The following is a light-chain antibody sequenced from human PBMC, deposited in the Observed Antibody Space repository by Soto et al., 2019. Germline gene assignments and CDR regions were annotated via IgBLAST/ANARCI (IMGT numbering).Light chain of an antibody. J-gene: IGKJ5*01. V-gene: IGKV3-15*01. Sequence: EIVLTQSTATLSVSPGERATLTCRAGQNIHTNLAWYQQKPGQAPRILLYGASTGATGLPARCSGSGAGTEFTRTINSLQAEDCEVDYCQQYIKWTITFGQGTRLEIK. CDR2: GAS. CDR1: QNIHTN. CDR3: QQYIKWTIT.